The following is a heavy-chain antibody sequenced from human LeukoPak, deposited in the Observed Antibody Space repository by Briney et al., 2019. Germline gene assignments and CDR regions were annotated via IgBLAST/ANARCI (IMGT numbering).Heavy chain of an antibody. Sequence: SETLSLTCSVSGDSITGYSWSWIRQTPGKGLEWIGYIYYNGDTHYNPSLNSRLSMSVDTPKKQFSLNLRSVTAADTAVYYCVRGPYGSSISNWFDPWGKGTTVTISS. V-gene: IGHV4-59*01. CDR1: GDSITGYS. J-gene: IGHJ6*04. D-gene: IGHD3-10*01. CDR2: IYYNGDT. CDR3: VRGPYGSSISNWFDP.